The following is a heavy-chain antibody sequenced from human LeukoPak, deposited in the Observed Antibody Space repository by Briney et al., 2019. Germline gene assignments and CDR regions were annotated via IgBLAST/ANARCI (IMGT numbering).Heavy chain of an antibody. Sequence: HGESLKISCKGSGYSFTSYWIGWVRQMPGKGLEWMGIIYPGDSDTRYSPSFQGQVTISADKSISTAYLQWSSLKASDTAMYYCARREGDYYGSGSYYEPWGQGTQVTVSS. D-gene: IGHD3-10*01. CDR2: IYPGDSDT. V-gene: IGHV5-51*01. J-gene: IGHJ5*02. CDR1: GYSFTSYW. CDR3: ARREGDYYGSGSYYEP.